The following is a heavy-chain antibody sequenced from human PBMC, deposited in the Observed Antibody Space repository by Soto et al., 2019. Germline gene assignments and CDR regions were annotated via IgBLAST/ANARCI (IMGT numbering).Heavy chain of an antibody. V-gene: IGHV3-30-3*01. CDR3: ARGTVTTLRYYGMDV. CDR2: ISYDGSNK. Sequence: QVQLVESGGGVVQPGRSLRLSCAASXFTFSSYAMHWVRQAPGKGLGWVAVISYDGSNKYYADSVKGRFTISRDNSKNTLYLQMNSLRAEDTAVYYCARGTVTTLRYYGMDVWGQGTTVTVSS. J-gene: IGHJ6*02. CDR1: XFTFSSYA. D-gene: IGHD4-4*01.